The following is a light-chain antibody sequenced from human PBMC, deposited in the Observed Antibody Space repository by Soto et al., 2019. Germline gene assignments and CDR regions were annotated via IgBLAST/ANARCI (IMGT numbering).Light chain of an antibody. Sequence: IVMTQSPATLSVSPGERATPPCRASQRVSSTLAWYQQKPGQAPRLLIYGASTRATGIPARFSGSGSGTDFTLTISSLQSEDFAVYYCQHYNNWPPWTFGQGTKVEIK. CDR3: QHYNNWPPWT. J-gene: IGKJ1*01. CDR2: GAS. CDR1: QRVSST. V-gene: IGKV3-15*01.